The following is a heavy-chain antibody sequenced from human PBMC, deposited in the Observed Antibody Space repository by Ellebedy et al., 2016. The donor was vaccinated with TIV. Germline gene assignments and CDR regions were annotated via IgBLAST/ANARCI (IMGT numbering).Heavy chain of an antibody. J-gene: IGHJ6*02. CDR2: ISSSSSTI. Sequence: PGGSLRLSCAASGFTFSSYSMNWVRQAPGKGLEWVSYISSSSSTIYYADSVKGRFTISRDNAKNSLYLQMHSLRAEDTAVYYCAREGDTAMVHGMDVWGQGTTVTVSS. D-gene: IGHD5-18*01. V-gene: IGHV3-48*01. CDR1: GFTFSSYS. CDR3: AREGDTAMVHGMDV.